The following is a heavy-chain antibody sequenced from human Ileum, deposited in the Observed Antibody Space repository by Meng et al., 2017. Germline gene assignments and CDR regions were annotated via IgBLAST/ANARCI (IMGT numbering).Heavy chain of an antibody. V-gene: IGHV1-46*01. CDR2: ITPNSGTA. Sequence: QVQLVQSGAEVKKPGASVKISCKASGYTFTKFYMHWVRQAPGQGLEWMGTITPNSGTANYAQKFQGRVTMTRDTSTTTVYMELSSLRPEDTAVYYCARLIIGGTVVFKYWGKG. D-gene: IGHD4-23*01. CDR3: ARLIIGGTVVFKY. J-gene: IGHJ4*02. CDR1: GYTFTKFY.